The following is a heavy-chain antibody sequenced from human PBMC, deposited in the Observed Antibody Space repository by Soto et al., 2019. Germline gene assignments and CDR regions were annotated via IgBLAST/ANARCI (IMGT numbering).Heavy chain of an antibody. J-gene: IGHJ4*02. CDR2: ISTDGSVT. CDR3: PRAPYSSGWWGFDY. V-gene: IGHV3-74*01. CDR1: GLTFSSYW. Sequence: EVQLVESGGGLVQPGGSLRLSCAASGLTFSSYWMHWVRQAPGKGLVWVSRISTDGSVTTYADSVKGRFIISRDNAKNTLYLQMNSLRTEDTAVYYRPRAPYSSGWWGFDYWGQGPLVTVSS. D-gene: IGHD6-19*01.